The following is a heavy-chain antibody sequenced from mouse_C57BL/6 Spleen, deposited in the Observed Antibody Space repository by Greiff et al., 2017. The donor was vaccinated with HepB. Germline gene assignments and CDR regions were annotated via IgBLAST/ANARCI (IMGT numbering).Heavy chain of an antibody. D-gene: IGHD1-1*01. Sequence: QVQLQQPGAELVKPGASVKMSCKASGYTFTSYWITWVKQRPGQGLEWIGDIYPGSGSTNYNEKFKSKATLTVDTSSSTAYMQLSSLTSEDSAVYYCARYYGSRRDYYAMDYGGQGTSVTVSS. J-gene: IGHJ4*01. CDR2: IYPGSGST. V-gene: IGHV1-55*01. CDR3: ARYYGSRRDYYAMDY. CDR1: GYTFTSYW.